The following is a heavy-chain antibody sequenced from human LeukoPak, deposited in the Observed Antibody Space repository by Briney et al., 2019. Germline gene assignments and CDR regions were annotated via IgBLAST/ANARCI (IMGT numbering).Heavy chain of an antibody. V-gene: IGHV3-23*01. Sequence: GGSLRLSCAASGFTFSSYAMSWVRQAPGKGLEWVSAISGSGGSTYYADSVKGRFTISRDNSKNTLYLQMNSLRAEGTAVYYCAKAGDGSGYYYDYFDYWGQGTLVTVSS. J-gene: IGHJ4*02. CDR3: AKAGDGSGYYYDYFDY. CDR1: GFTFSSYA. CDR2: ISGSGGST. D-gene: IGHD3-22*01.